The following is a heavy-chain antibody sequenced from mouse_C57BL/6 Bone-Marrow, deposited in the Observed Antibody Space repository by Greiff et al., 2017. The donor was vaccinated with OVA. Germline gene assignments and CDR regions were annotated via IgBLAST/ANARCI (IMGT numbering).Heavy chain of an antibody. CDR3: ARPPYYGSRGYAMDD. D-gene: IGHD1-1*01. Sequence: VQLQQSGAELVKPGDSVKLSCTASGFNIKDYYMHWVKQRTEQGLEWIGRIDPEDGETKYAPKFQGKANITADTSSNTAYLKLSSLTSEDTAVYYCARPPYYGSRGYAMDDWGQGTSGTVSS. CDR1: GFNIKDYY. CDR2: IDPEDGET. V-gene: IGHV14-2*01. J-gene: IGHJ4*01.